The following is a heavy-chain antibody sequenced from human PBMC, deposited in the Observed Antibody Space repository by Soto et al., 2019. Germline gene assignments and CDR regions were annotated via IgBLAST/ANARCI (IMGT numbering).Heavy chain of an antibody. CDR2: INPNSGGT. CDR3: ARDYDSSGHRDY. Sequence: ASVKVSCKASGYTFTSYGISWVRQAPGQGLEWMGWINPNSGGTNYAQKFQGRVTMTRDTSISTAYMELSRLRSDDTAVYYCARDYDSSGHRDYWGQGTLVTVSS. V-gene: IGHV1-2*02. D-gene: IGHD3-22*01. J-gene: IGHJ4*02. CDR1: GYTFTSYG.